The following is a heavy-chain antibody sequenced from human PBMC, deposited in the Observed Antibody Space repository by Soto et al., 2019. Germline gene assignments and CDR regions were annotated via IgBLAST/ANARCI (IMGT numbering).Heavy chain of an antibody. Sequence: SDTLSLSCTVSGGSIRDYYWSLIRQPAGKGLEWIGRVYSTGTTNYNPSLRSRVAMSVDTSKNQFSLRLDSVTAADTATYFCARDEYYDSNNWFEHWGLGTLVTVSS. D-gene: IGHD3-22*01. CDR2: VYSTGTT. J-gene: IGHJ5*02. CDR3: ARDEYYDSNNWFEH. V-gene: IGHV4-4*07. CDR1: GGSIRDYY.